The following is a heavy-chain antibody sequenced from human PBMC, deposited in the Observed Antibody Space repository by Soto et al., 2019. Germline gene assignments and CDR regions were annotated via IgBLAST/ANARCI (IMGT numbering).Heavy chain of an antibody. CDR2: LSGSGTST. V-gene: IGHV3-23*01. D-gene: IGHD6-19*01. J-gene: IGHJ4*02. CDR3: AKATTNGGWFNPFDS. CDR1: GFSFVNYA. Sequence: GGSLRLSCAASGFSFVNYAMSWVGRAPGKGLEWVSGLSGSGTSTYYADSVKGRFTISRDNSRDTLFLQMNSLTADDTAVYYCAKATTNGGWFNPFDSWGQGALVTVSS.